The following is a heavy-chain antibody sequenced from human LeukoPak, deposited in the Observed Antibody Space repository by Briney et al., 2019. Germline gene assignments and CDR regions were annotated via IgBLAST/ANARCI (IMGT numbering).Heavy chain of an antibody. V-gene: IGHV3-21*01. CDR1: GFTFSSYS. D-gene: IGHD3-22*01. CDR2: ISSSSSYI. CDR3: ARDGTGTYYYDSSGYADY. Sequence: GGSLRLSCAASGFTFSSYSMNWVRQAPGKGLEWVSSISSSSSYIYYADSVEGRFTISRDNAKNSLYLQMNSLRAEDTAVYYCARDGTGTYYYDSSGYADYWGQGTLVTVSS. J-gene: IGHJ4*02.